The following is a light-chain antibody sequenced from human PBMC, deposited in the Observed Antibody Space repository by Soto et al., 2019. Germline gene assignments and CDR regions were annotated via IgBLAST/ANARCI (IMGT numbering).Light chain of an antibody. V-gene: IGKV3-20*01. Sequence: QSPATLSVSTGDRATLSCRASQSVSSNYLAWYQQKPGQAPRLLIYGASSRATGIPDRFSGSGSGTDFTLTIGRLEPEDFAVYYCHQYGISPPRTFGQGTKV. CDR1: QSVSSNY. CDR3: HQYGISPPRT. CDR2: GAS. J-gene: IGKJ1*01.